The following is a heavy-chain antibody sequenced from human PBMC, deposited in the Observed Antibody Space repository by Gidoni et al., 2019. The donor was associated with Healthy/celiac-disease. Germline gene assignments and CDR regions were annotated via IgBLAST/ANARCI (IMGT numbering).Heavy chain of an antibody. CDR1: GGSFRGDY. J-gene: IGHJ5*02. Sequence: QVQLQQWGAGLLKPSETLSLTCAVYGGSFRGDYWSWIRQPPGKGLEWIGEINPSGSTNYNPSLKSRVTISVDTSKNQFSLKLSSVTAADTAVYYCARKLAAAGTKYNWFDPWGQGTLVTVSS. CDR2: INPSGST. CDR3: ARKLAAAGTKYNWFDP. V-gene: IGHV4-34*01. D-gene: IGHD6-13*01.